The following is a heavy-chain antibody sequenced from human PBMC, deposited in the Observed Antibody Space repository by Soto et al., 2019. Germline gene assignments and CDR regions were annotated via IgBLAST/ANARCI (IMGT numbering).Heavy chain of an antibody. D-gene: IGHD3-22*01. CDR3: STRAYDTNGYFRFDP. CDR2: INHSGRV. J-gene: IGHJ5*01. CDR1: GGSFSGHS. Sequence: QVQLQQWGAGLLKPSETLSLTCAVYGGSFSGHSWTWIRQSPGNGLEWIGDINHSGRVNYSPYLKSLVTISLDTSKNQFSLTLRAVTAAYTDMYSCSTRAYDTNGYFRFDPWGQGTLVTVSP. V-gene: IGHV4-34*01.